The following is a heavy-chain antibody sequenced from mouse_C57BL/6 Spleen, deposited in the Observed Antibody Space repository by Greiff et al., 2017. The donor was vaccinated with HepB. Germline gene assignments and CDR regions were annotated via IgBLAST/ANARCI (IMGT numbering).Heavy chain of an antibody. Sequence: QVQLQQPGAELVRPGTSVKLSCKASGYTFTSYWMHWVKQRPGQGLEWIGVIDPSDSYTNYNQKFKGKATLTVDTSSSTAYMQLSSLTSEDSAVYYCARGEDLLWHDYWGQGTTLTVSS. CDR3: ARGEDLLWHDY. D-gene: IGHD2-1*01. V-gene: IGHV1-59*01. J-gene: IGHJ2*01. CDR1: GYTFTSYW. CDR2: IDPSDSYT.